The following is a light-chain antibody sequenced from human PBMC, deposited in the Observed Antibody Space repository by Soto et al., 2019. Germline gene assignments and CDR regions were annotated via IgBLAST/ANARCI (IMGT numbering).Light chain of an antibody. CDR3: LQDYNYPRT. Sequence: EIVMTQSPATLSLSPGERATLSCRASQTIDNTLAWYQRKPGQAPRLLIYDASTRVTGVPARFSGSGSGTDFTLTISSLQPEDFATYYCLQDYNYPRTFGQGTKVDIK. CDR2: DAS. J-gene: IGKJ1*01. CDR1: QTIDNT. V-gene: IGKV3-15*01.